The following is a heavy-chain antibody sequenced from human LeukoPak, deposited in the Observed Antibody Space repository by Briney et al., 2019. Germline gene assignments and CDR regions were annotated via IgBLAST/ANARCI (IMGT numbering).Heavy chain of an antibody. D-gene: IGHD2-21*02. CDR2: IYYSGDT. CDR3: ARVVSLGLQTAITFHWFDP. V-gene: IGHV4-59*01. CDR1: GGSISRYY. Sequence: SETLSLTCTVSGGSISRYYWSWIRQPPGKGPEWIGNIYYSGDTDYNPSLQNRLTISVDTSKNQFSLKLKSMTAADTAVYYCARVVSLGLQTAITFHWFDPWGRGILVTVSS. J-gene: IGHJ5*02.